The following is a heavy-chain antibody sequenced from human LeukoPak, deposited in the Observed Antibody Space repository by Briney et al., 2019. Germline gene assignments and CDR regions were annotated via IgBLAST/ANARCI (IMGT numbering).Heavy chain of an antibody. CDR1: GDSVSSNSAA. CDR2: TYYRSKWYN. J-gene: IGHJ4*02. V-gene: IGHV6-1*01. CDR3: AKSNPLFLGYCSSTSCSFDY. D-gene: IGHD2-2*01. Sequence: SQTLSLTCAISGDSVSSNSAAWNWIRQSPSRGLEWLGRTYYRSKWYNDYAVSVKSRITINPDTSKNQFSLQLNSVTPEDTAVYYRAKSNPLFLGYCSSTSCSFDYWGQGTLVTVSS.